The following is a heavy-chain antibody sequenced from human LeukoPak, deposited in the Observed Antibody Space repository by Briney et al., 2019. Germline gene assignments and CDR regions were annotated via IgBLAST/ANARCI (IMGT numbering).Heavy chain of an antibody. J-gene: IGHJ3*02. V-gene: IGHV3-11*06. CDR1: GFTFSDYY. CDR2: ISSSSSYT. D-gene: IGHD2-15*01. Sequence: GGSLRLSCATSGFTFSDYYMSWIRQAPGKGLEWVSYISSSSSYTNYADSVKGRFTISRDNAKNSLYLQMNSLRAEDTAVYYCARAGDIDAFDIWGQGTMVTVSS. CDR3: ARAGDIDAFDI.